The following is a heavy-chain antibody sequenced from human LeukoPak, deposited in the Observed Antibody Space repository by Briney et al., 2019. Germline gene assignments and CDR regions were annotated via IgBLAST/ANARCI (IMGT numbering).Heavy chain of an antibody. J-gene: IGHJ5*02. Sequence: ASVKVSCKASGYTFTSYDINWVRQATGQGLEWMGWMNPNSGNTGYAQKFQGRVTMTRNTSISTAYMELSSLRSEDTAVYYCARGLPIVVVPGRPRVTNWFDPWGQGTLVTVSS. V-gene: IGHV1-8*01. CDR2: MNPNSGNT. D-gene: IGHD2-2*01. CDR1: GYTFTSYD. CDR3: ARGLPIVVVPGRPRVTNWFDP.